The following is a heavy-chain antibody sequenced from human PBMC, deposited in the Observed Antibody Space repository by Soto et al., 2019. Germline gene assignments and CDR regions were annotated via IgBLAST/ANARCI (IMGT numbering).Heavy chain of an antibody. D-gene: IGHD2-15*01. Sequence: EVQLVESGGGLVQPGGSLRLSCAASGFTFNNYYMVWVRQAPGRGLEWVANINQDGSAKYYVDSVKGRFTISRDNAKSSLYLGINSLRAEDTATYYCGRGFGGTHWGQGSLVTVSS. CDR2: INQDGSAK. CDR3: GRGFGGTH. CDR1: GFTFNNYY. V-gene: IGHV3-7*05. J-gene: IGHJ4*02.